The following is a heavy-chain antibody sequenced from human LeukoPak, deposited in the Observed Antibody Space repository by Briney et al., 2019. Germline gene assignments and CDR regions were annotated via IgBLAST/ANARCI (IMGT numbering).Heavy chain of an antibody. V-gene: IGHV3-11*01. J-gene: IGHJ4*02. Sequence: GGSLRLSCAASGFTFSDYYMSWIRQAPGKGLEWVSYISSSGSTIYYADSVKGRFTISRDNAKNSLYLQMNSLRAEDTAVYYCARDRYRATYYYDSSGYYGVGYFDYWGQGTLVTVSS. D-gene: IGHD3-22*01. CDR2: ISSSGSTI. CDR3: ARDRYRATYYYDSSGYYGVGYFDY. CDR1: GFTFSDYY.